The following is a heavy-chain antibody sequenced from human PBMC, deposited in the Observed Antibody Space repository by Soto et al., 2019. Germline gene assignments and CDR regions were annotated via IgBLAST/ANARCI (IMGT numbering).Heavy chain of an antibody. D-gene: IGHD3-22*01. CDR2: IXTXGXT. J-gene: IGHJ4*02. V-gene: IGHV4-4*07. CDR1: GGSYSTYY. Sequence: TQAVSLTCTVSGGSYSTYYSMCIRHPAGKGLXRIGXIXTXGXTXHXXXXKSRVTMSVDTSKNQFDLKMSSVPAADTAVYYCASVVMPEYYFDYWGLGTRVTVS. CDR3: ASVVMPEYYFDY.